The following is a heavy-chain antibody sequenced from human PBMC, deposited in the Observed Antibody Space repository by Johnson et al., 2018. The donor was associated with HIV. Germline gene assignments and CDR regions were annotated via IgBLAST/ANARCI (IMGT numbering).Heavy chain of an antibody. J-gene: IGHJ3*02. D-gene: IGHD3-22*01. CDR1: GFTFDDYA. CDR3: RARIVLEGRVLPDAFDI. V-gene: IGHV3-9*01. CDR2: ISWNSGSI. Sequence: VQLVESGGCVVQPGRSLRLSCGASGFTFDDYAMHWVRQAPGKGLEWVSGISWNSGSIGYADSVKGRFTISRDNAKNSLYLQLNSRKTEETAVYYGRARIVLEGRVLPDAFDIWCQGTMVTVSS.